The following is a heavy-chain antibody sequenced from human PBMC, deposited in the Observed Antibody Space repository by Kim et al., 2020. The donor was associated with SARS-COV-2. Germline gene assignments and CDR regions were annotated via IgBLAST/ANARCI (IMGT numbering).Heavy chain of an antibody. Sequence: TDNADPVKSRFTITGDNSKNTLYLQMTSLRAEDTAMYCCARDIAYNWFDPWGEGTLVTVSS. J-gene: IGHJ5*02. D-gene: IGHD2-21*01. V-gene: IGHV3-53*01. CDR3: ARDIAYNWFDP. CDR2: T.